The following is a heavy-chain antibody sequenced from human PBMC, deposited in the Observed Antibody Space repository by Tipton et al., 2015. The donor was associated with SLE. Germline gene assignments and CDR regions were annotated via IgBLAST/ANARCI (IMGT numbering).Heavy chain of an antibody. V-gene: IGHV4-38-2*02. CDR1: GYSISDGYH. CDR3: ARGLFGGSYDY. Sequence: LRLSCKVSGYSISDGYHWAWIRQPPGRGLEWIGMIYHSGSTNYNPSLKSRVTISVDTSKNQFSLKLSSVTAADTAVYYCARGLFGGSYDYWGLGTLVTVSS. CDR2: IYHSGST. D-gene: IGHD1-26*01. J-gene: IGHJ4*02.